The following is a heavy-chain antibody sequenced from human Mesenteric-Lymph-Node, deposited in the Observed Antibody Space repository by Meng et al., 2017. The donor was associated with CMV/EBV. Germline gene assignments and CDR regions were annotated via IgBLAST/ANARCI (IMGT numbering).Heavy chain of an antibody. Sequence: GGSLRLSCAASGFTFNDYGFHWVRQAPGKGLEWVTFIQYDGSKKYYADSAKGRFTISRDDSKNTLYLQMNSLRAEDTAVYYCAKAAEPYSGRGRGYFDYWGQGTLVTVSS. CDR2: IQYDGSKK. D-gene: IGHD1-26*01. J-gene: IGHJ4*02. CDR3: AKAAEPYSGRGRGYFDY. V-gene: IGHV3-30*02. CDR1: GFTFNDYG.